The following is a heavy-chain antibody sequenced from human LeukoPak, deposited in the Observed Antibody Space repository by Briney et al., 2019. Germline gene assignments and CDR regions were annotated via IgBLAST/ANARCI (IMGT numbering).Heavy chain of an antibody. CDR3: ARSISGSSWNYFDY. D-gene: IGHD1-26*01. J-gene: IGHJ4*02. CDR1: GGPISSYY. V-gene: IGHV4-4*07. Sequence: PSETLSLTCTVSGGPISSYYWSWIRQPAGRGLEWIGRMYTSGSTNYNPSLKSRVTMSVDTSKSQFSLRLSSVTAADTAVYYCARSISGSSWNYFDYWGQGTLVTVSS. CDR2: MYTSGST.